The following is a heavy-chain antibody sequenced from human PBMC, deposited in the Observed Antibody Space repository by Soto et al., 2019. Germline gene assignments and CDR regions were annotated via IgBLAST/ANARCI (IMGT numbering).Heavy chain of an antibody. V-gene: IGHV3-30*18. CDR2: ISYDGSNK. J-gene: IGHJ4*02. Sequence: QVPLVESGGGVVQPGRSLRLSCAASGFTFSSYGMHWVRQAPGKGLEWVAVISYDGSNKYYADSVKGRFTISRDNSKNTLYLQMNSLRAEDTAVYYCAKDLGRVWFGELGYWGQGTLVTVSS. CDR3: AKDLGRVWFGELGY. CDR1: GFTFSSYG. D-gene: IGHD3-10*01.